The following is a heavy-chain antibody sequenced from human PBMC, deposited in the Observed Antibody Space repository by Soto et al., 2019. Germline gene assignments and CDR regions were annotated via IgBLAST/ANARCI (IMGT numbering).Heavy chain of an antibody. CDR2: ISGSGGST. CDR3: ARQYSSGWYYFDY. V-gene: IGHV3-23*01. CDR1: GFTFSSYS. D-gene: IGHD6-19*01. Sequence: GGSLRLSCAASGFTFSSYSMNWVRQAPGKGLEWVSAISGSGGSTYYADSVKGRFTISRDNSKNTLYLQMNSLRAEDTAVYYCARQYSSGWYYFDYRGQGTLVTVSS. J-gene: IGHJ4*02.